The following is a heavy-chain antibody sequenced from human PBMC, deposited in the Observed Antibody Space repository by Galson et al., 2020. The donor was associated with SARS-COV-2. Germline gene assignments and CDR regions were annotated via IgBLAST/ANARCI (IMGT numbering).Heavy chain of an antibody. CDR3: ARGGFPYYYYMYV. CDR1: GFTFGDFA. V-gene: IGHV3-49*03. CDR2: IRSRTYDGTT. J-gene: IGHJ6*03. Sequence: GGSLRLSCTVAGFTFGDFAMSWFRQAPGKGLEWVGFIRSRTYDGTTEYAASVKDRFTISRDDSKNVAYLQMNSLITEDTAVYYCARGGFPYYYYMYVWCKGTTVTVSS.